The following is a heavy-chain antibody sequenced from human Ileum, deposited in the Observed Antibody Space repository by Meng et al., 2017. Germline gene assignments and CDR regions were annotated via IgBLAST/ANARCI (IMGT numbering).Heavy chain of an antibody. D-gene: IGHD1-1*01. J-gene: IGHJ4*02. CDR2: VYHSGST. CDR1: SHSITNTTG. V-gene: IGHV4-4*01. Sequence: LRDSAQEVVQPPGPLSLSVVVPSHSITNTTGWNGVRQPPGKGLEWIGEVYHSGSTNYNPSLQSRVTISIDKSKNQFSLNLTSVTVADTAVYSCARGGLTLERRPLDYWGQGTLVTVSS. CDR3: ARGGLTLERRPLDY.